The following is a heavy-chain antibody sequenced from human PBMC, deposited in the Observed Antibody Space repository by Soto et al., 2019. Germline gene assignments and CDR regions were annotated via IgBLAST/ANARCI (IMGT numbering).Heavy chain of an antibody. CDR1: GFTFSMSA. V-gene: IGHV3-23*01. J-gene: IGHJ4*02. D-gene: IGHD6-6*01. CDR2: TGLNGRTT. CDR3: ATVHSTSRSFDY. Sequence: GGSLRLSCAASGFTFSMSAMTWVRQAPGKGLEWVSTTGLNGRTTYYADSVKGRFTVSRDSSKNTLDLHMSSLRAEDTAVYYCATVHSTSRSFDYWGQGTLVTVSS.